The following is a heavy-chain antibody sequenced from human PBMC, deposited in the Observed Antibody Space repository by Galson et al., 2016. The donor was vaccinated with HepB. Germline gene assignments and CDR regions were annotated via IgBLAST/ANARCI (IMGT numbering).Heavy chain of an antibody. CDR3: ARGQFQQLGVYHYYHGLDV. CDR2: IYYTEST. D-gene: IGHD6-13*01. J-gene: IGHJ6*02. CDR1: GTSISSGDYY. V-gene: IGHV4-30-4*01. Sequence: TLSLTCTVSGTSISSGDYYWSWIRQPPGKGLEWIGYIYYTESTYYNPSLNSRLTISVDTTGNQLSLQLRSVTAADTAVYYCARGQFQQLGVYHYYHGLDVWGLGTTVTVSS.